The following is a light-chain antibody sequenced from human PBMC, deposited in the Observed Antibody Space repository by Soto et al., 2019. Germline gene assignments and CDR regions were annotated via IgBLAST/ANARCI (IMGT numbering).Light chain of an antibody. CDR3: QSYDSSLSGSV. V-gene: IGLV1-40*01. CDR1: SSNIGAGYH. Sequence: QSVLTRQPSVSGAPGQRVTISCTGSSSNIGAGYHVHWYQQLPGTAPKLLIYGNSNRPSGVPDRFSGSKSGTSASLAITGLQAEDEADYYCQSYDSSLSGSVFGGGTKLTVL. CDR2: GNS. J-gene: IGLJ3*02.